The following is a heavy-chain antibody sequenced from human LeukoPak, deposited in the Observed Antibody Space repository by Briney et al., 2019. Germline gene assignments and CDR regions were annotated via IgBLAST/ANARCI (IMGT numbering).Heavy chain of an antibody. CDR2: INHSGST. Sequence: SETLSLTCAVYGGSFSGYYWSWIRQPPGKGLEWNGEINHSGSTNYNPSLKSRVTISVDTSKNQFSLKLSSVTAADTAVYYCARGITMVRGVPTVFDYWGQGTLVTVSS. V-gene: IGHV4-34*01. D-gene: IGHD3-10*01. J-gene: IGHJ4*02. CDR1: GGSFSGYY. CDR3: ARGITMVRGVPTVFDY.